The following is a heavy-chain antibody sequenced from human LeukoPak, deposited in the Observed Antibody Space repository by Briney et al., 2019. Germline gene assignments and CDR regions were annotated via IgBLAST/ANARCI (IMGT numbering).Heavy chain of an antibody. V-gene: IGHV1-18*01. CDR1: GYTFTNYG. D-gene: IGHD4-17*01. CDR3: AKEAGDYGDYTFDY. Sequence: ASVKVSCKTSGYTFTNYGISWVRQAPGQGLEWMGWISAYNGNTNYAQKLQGRVAMTTDTSTSTAYMELRSLRSDDTAMYYCAKEAGDYGDYTFDYWGQGTLVTVSS. J-gene: IGHJ4*02. CDR2: ISAYNGNT.